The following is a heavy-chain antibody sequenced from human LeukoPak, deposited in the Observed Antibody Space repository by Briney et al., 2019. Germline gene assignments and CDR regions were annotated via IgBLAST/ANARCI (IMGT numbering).Heavy chain of an antibody. V-gene: IGHV4-34*01. Sequence: SETLSLTCAVYGGSFSGYYWSWIRQPPGKGLEWSGEINHSGSTNYNPSLKSRVTISVDTSKNQFSLKLSSVTAADTAVYYCASSVLRYFDWLPASYGMDVWGQGTTVTVSS. CDR1: GGSFSGYY. CDR2: INHSGST. CDR3: ASSVLRYFDWLPASYGMDV. J-gene: IGHJ6*02. D-gene: IGHD3-9*01.